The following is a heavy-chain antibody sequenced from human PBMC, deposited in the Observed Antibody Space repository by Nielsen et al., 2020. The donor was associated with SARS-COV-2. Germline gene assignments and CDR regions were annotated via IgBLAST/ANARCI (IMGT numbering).Heavy chain of an antibody. CDR3: ANSYYYDSSVHDY. CDR2: ISGSGGST. D-gene: IGHD3-22*01. J-gene: IGHJ4*02. Sequence: GESLKISCAASGFTFSSYAMSWVRQAPGKGLEWVSAISGSGGSTYYADSVKGRFTISRDNSKNTLYLQMNSLRAEDTAVYYCANSYYYDSSVHDYWGQGTLVTVSS. V-gene: IGHV3-23*01. CDR1: GFTFSSYA.